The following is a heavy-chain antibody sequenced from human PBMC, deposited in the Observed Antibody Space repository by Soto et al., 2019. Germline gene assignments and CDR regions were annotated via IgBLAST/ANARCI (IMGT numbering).Heavy chain of an antibody. Sequence: QVQLQESGPGLAKPSETLSLTCTVSGGSISTYYWSWIRQPPGKGLVWIGYIYYSGSTNYNPSLKSRVTLSVDTSKNQFSLKLRSVTAADTAVYYCARGGWRHIDYWGQGTLVTVSS. CDR1: GGSISTYY. CDR2: IYYSGST. D-gene: IGHD3-3*01. J-gene: IGHJ4*02. V-gene: IGHV4-59*08. CDR3: ARGGWRHIDY.